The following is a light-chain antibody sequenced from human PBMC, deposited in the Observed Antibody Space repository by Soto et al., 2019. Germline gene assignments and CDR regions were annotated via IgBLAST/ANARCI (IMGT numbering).Light chain of an antibody. J-gene: IGLJ3*02. V-gene: IGLV2-23*02. CDR2: EVS. CDR3: CSYAGSRTWV. CDR1: SSDVGSDNL. Sequence: QSALTQPASVSGSPGQSITISCTGTSSDVGSDNLVSWYQQHPGKAPKLMIYEVSKRPSGVSNRFSGSKSGTTASLTISGLQAEDEADYYCCSYAGSRTWVFGGGTKLTVL.